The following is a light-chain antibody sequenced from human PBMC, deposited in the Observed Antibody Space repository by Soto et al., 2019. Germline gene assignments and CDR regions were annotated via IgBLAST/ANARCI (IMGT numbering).Light chain of an antibody. CDR2: DVK. V-gene: IGLV2-14*03. Sequence: QSVLTQPASVSGSPGQSVTISCTGTSRDICAYNFVSWYQKHPSKAPKLMLYDVKIPPSGVSKHFSGFKSGNTASLTISGLQAEDEADYYCTSWTTSTTMIFGGGTKVTVL. CDR3: TSWTTSTTMI. CDR1: SRDICAYNF. J-gene: IGLJ2*01.